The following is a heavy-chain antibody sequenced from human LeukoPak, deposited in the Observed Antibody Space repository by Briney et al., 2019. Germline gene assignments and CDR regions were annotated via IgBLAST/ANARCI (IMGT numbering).Heavy chain of an antibody. D-gene: IGHD3-3*01. V-gene: IGHV4-31*03. Sequence: SETLSLTCTVSGGSISSGGYYWSWIRQHPGKGLEWIGYIYYSGSTYYNPSLKSRVTISVDTSKNQFSLKLSSVTAADTAVYYCARGPNYDFWSGYSNSFDYWGQGTLVTVSS. CDR1: GGSISSGGYY. CDR3: ARGPNYDFWSGYSNSFDY. CDR2: IYYSGST. J-gene: IGHJ4*02.